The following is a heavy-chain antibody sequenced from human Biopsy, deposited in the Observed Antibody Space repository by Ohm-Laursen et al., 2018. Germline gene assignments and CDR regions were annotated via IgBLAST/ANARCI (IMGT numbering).Heavy chain of an antibody. CDR3: ARGSGYFKLDV. CDR1: GESSSGYF. D-gene: IGHD5-12*01. V-gene: IGHV4-34*01. J-gene: IGHJ6*02. CDR2: INQSGST. Sequence: SETLSLTYAVNGESSSGYFWNWIRQPPGKGLEWIGEINQSGSTKYNPSLKRRATLSADSSNSQFSLRLTSVIAADTAIYYCARGSGYFKLDVWGQGTTVTVSS.